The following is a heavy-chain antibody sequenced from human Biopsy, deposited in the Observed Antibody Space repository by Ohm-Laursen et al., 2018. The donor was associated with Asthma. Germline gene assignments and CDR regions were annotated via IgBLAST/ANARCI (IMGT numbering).Heavy chain of an antibody. Sequence: SLRLSCAASGFTFSSYSMNWVRQAPGKGLERVSYISSSSSTIYYADSVKGRFTISRDNAKNSLYLQMNSLSDEDTAVYYCARFKRGGSYGYAGVFDYWGQGTLVTVSS. CDR2: ISSSSSTI. CDR1: GFTFSSYS. J-gene: IGHJ4*02. CDR3: ARFKRGGSYGYAGVFDY. D-gene: IGHD5-18*01. V-gene: IGHV3-48*02.